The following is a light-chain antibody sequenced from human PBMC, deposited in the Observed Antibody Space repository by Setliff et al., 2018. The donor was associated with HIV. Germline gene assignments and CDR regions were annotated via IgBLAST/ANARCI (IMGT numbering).Light chain of an antibody. Sequence: QSVLTQPASVSGSPGQSITISCPGTSSDVGAYNSVSWYQQHPGKAPKLTIYDVRDRPSGVSNRFSGSKSGNTASLTISGLQAEDEADYYCTSYTSSSTYVFGTGTKVTV. CDR3: TSYTSSSTYV. J-gene: IGLJ1*01. CDR1: SSDVGAYNS. V-gene: IGLV2-14*03. CDR2: DVR.